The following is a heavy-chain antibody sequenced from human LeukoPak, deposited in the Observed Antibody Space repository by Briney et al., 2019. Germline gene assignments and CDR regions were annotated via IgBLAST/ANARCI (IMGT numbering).Heavy chain of an antibody. J-gene: IGHJ5*02. V-gene: IGHV4-39*07. CDR2: VYYSGNI. Sequence: SETLSLTCTVSGGSISSSTYYWGWIRQPPGKGLEWIGSVYYSGNIYYNPSLKSRATISVDTSKNQFSLKLRSVTAADTAVYYCARPTARLGWFDPWGQGTLVTVSS. D-gene: IGHD6-6*01. CDR1: GGSISSSTYY. CDR3: ARPTARLGWFDP.